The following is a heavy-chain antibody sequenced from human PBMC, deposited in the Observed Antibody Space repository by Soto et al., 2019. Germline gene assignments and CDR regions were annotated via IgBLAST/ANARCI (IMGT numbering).Heavy chain of an antibody. Sequence: GGSLRLSCAASGFTFSSYWMSWVRQAPGKGLEWVANIKQDGSEKYYVDSVKGRFTISRDNAKNSLYLQRNSLRAEDTAVYYCARDVSEYYDILTGYYTVYYYYYMDVWGKGTTVTVSS. D-gene: IGHD3-9*01. CDR2: IKQDGSEK. CDR1: GFTFSSYW. CDR3: ARDVSEYYDILTGYYTVYYYYYMDV. J-gene: IGHJ6*03. V-gene: IGHV3-7*01.